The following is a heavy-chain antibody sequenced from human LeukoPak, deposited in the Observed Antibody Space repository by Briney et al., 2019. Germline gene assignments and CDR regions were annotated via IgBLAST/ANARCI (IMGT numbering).Heavy chain of an antibody. D-gene: IGHD1-26*01. CDR2: IYYSGST. J-gene: IGHJ4*02. Sequence: SETLSLTCAVSGGSISSSSYYWGWIRQPPGKGLEWIGSIYYSGSTYYNPSLKSRVTMSVDTSKNQFSLKLSSVTAADTAVYYCAREGQSGRWPGWVDWGQGTLVTVSS. CDR3: AREGQSGRWPGWVD. CDR1: GGSISSSSYY. V-gene: IGHV4-39*07.